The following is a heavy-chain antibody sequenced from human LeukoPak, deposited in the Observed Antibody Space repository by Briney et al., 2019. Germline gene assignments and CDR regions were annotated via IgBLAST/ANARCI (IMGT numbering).Heavy chain of an antibody. CDR2: LSYDGSNK. Sequence: PGGSLRLSCAASGFTFSSYAMHWVRQAPGKGLEWVAVLSYDGSNKYYADSVKGRFTISRDNSKNTLYLQMNSLRAEDTAVYYCARDSGGGVTNADYWGQGTLVTVSS. V-gene: IGHV3-30*04. CDR1: GFTFSSYA. D-gene: IGHD3-16*01. CDR3: ARDSGGGVTNADY. J-gene: IGHJ4*02.